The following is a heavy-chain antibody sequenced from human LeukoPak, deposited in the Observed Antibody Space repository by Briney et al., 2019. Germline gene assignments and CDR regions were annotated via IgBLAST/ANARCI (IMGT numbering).Heavy chain of an antibody. D-gene: IGHD6-13*01. CDR1: GFTFSSYA. CDR3: ARIDSSSWYDAFDI. V-gene: IGHV4-34*01. Sequence: GSLRLSCAASGFTFSSYAMSWVRQAPGKGLEWIGEINHSGSTNYNPSLKSRVTISVDTSKNQCSLKLSSVTAADTAVYYCARIDSSSWYDAFDIWGQGTMVTVSS. J-gene: IGHJ3*02. CDR2: INHSGST.